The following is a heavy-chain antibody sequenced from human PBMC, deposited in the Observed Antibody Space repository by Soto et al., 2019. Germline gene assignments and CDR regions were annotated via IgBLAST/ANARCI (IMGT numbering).Heavy chain of an antibody. CDR1: GDSISRFY. D-gene: IGHD6-19*01. Sequence: QVQLQESGPGLVKPSETLSLTCTVSGDSISRFYWSWIRQHPGKGLGWLGHVSYSGSTNYSPALRSRVTISAYTSKNQFSLKLNAVTAADTAVYYCARDDSTGGFDFWGQGALVTVSS. CDR2: VSYSGST. CDR3: ARDDSTGGFDF. J-gene: IGHJ4*02. V-gene: IGHV4-59*01.